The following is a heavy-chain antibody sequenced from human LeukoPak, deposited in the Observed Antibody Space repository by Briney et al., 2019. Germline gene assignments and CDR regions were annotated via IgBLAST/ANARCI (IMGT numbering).Heavy chain of an antibody. CDR2: ISGSGGST. J-gene: IGHJ4*02. CDR1: GFTFSSYA. D-gene: IGHD3-10*01. Sequence: PGGSLRLSCAASGFTFSSYAMSWVRQAPGKGLEWVSAISGSGGSTYYADSVKGRFTISRDNSKNTLYLQMNSLRAEDTAVYYRAKAGIREDPTNQFFDYWGQGTLVTVSS. CDR3: AKAGIREDPTNQFFDY. V-gene: IGHV3-23*01.